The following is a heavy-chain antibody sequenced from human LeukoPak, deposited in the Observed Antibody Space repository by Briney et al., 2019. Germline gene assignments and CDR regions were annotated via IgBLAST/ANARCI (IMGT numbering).Heavy chain of an antibody. CDR3: ARDLVATTFGCYYGMDV. V-gene: IGHV4-59*01. CDR2: IYYSGST. Sequence: SETLSLTCTVSGGSISSYYWSWIRQPPGKGLEWIGYIYYSGSTNYNPSLKSRVTISVDTSKNQFSLKLSSVTAADTAVYYCARDLVATTFGCYYGMDVWGQGTTVTVSS. CDR1: GGSISSYY. J-gene: IGHJ6*02. D-gene: IGHD5-12*01.